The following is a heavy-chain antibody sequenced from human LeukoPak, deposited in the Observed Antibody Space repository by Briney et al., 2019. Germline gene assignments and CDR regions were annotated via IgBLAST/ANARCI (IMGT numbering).Heavy chain of an antibody. V-gene: IGHV1-46*01. Sequence: ASVKVSCKASGYTFTSYYMHWVRQAPGQGLAWMGIINPSGGSTSYAQKFQGRVTMTRDTSKNQFSLKLSSVTAADTAVYYCARDQGFWSGYYDYWGQGTLVTVSS. CDR3: ARDQGFWSGYYDY. CDR2: INPSGGST. D-gene: IGHD3-3*01. CDR1: GYTFTSYY. J-gene: IGHJ4*02.